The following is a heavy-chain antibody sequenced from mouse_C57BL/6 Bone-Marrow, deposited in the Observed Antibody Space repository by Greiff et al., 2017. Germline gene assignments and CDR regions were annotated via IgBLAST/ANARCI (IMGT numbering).Heavy chain of an antibody. CDR1: GYTFTSYW. D-gene: IGHD2-4*01. V-gene: IGHV1-5*01. Sequence: EVQLQQSGPVLARPGASVKMSCKTSGYTFTSYWMHWVKQRPGQGLEWIGAIYTGNSDTSYNQKFKGKAKLTAVTSARTAYMELSSLTNEDSAVYYCTCYDYDLGACFAYWGQGTLVTVSA. CDR2: IYTGNSDT. J-gene: IGHJ3*01. CDR3: TCYDYDLGACFAY.